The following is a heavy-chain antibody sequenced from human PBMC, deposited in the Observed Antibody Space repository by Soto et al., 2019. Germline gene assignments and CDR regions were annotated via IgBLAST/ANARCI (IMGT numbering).Heavy chain of an antibody. J-gene: IGHJ4*02. Sequence: GASVKVSCKASGGTLSSYAISWVRQAPGQGLEWMGGIIPIFGTANYAQKFQGRVTITADESTSTAYMELSSLRSEDTAVYYCARVVAVAGTDWGQGTLVTVSS. V-gene: IGHV1-69*13. D-gene: IGHD6-19*01. CDR1: GGTLSSYA. CDR3: ARVVAVAGTD. CDR2: IIPIFGTA.